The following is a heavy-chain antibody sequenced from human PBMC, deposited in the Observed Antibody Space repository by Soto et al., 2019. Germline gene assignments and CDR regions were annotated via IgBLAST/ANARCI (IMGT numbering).Heavy chain of an antibody. Sequence: QVQLEQSGAEVRQPASSVKVSCKTSGGTFSSYAITWVRQAPGQGLEWMGGIVPIVDTSTYAQKFQGRVTITADESTSTVYMALGSLRSDDTAVYYCVRVVAIPGYPDDWGQGPLVTVSS. D-gene: IGHD5-12*01. V-gene: IGHV1-69*12. J-gene: IGHJ4*02. CDR3: VRVVAIPGYPDD. CDR1: GGTFSSYA. CDR2: IVPIVDTS.